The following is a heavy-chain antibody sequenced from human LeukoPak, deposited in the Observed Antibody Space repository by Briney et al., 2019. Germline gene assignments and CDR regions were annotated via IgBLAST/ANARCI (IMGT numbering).Heavy chain of an antibody. CDR2: ISAYNGNT. CDR3: ARVPPGAYYDILTGYCY. Sequence: ASVKVSCKASGYTFTSYGISWVRQAPGQGLEWMGWISAYNGNTNYAQKLQGRVTMTTDTSTSTAYMELRSLRSDDTAVYYCARVPPGAYYDILTGYCYWGQGTLVTVSS. CDR1: GYTFTSYG. J-gene: IGHJ4*02. D-gene: IGHD3-9*01. V-gene: IGHV1-18*01.